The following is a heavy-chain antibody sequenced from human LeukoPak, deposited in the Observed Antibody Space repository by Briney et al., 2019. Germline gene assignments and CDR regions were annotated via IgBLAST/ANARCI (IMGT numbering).Heavy chain of an antibody. V-gene: IGHV4-34*01. Sequence: SETLSLTCAVYGGSFSGYYWSWIRQPPGKGLEWIGEINHSGSTNYNPSLKSRVTISVDTSKNQFSPKLSSVTAADTAVYYCARHALPLYYYDSSGYLDYWGQGTLVTVSA. CDR1: GGSFSGYY. CDR2: INHSGST. D-gene: IGHD3-22*01. CDR3: ARHALPLYYYDSSGYLDY. J-gene: IGHJ4*02.